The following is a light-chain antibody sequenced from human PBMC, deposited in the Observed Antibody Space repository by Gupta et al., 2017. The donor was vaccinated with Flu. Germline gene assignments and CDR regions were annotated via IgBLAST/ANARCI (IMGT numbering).Light chain of an antibody. CDR2: GAS. V-gene: IGKV3-11*01. CDR3: QQRSDWLT. CDR1: QSISTY. Sequence: PGERATLSCRASQSISTYLAWYQKKPGQTPRLLIYGASNRATGIPARFSGSGSGTDFTLTISSLEPEDFAVYYCQQRSDWLTFGGGTKVEI. J-gene: IGKJ4*01.